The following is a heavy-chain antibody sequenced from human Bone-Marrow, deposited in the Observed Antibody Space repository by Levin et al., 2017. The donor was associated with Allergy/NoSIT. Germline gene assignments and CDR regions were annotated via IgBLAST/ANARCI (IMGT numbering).Heavy chain of an antibody. V-gene: IGHV3-23*01. Sequence: QSGGSLRLSCVVSGITHNTKAMTWVRQAPGKGLEWVSAIGGRGSRIYYADSVKGRFTISRDNSKNTLYLEMNSLRADDTAIYYCAQSDYGEYVSWFDPWGQGTLVTVSS. J-gene: IGHJ5*02. D-gene: IGHD4-17*01. CDR1: GITHNTKA. CDR2: IGGRGSRI. CDR3: AQSDYGEYVSWFDP.